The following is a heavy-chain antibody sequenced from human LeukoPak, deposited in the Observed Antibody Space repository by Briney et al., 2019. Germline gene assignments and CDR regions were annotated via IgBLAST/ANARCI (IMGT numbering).Heavy chain of an antibody. CDR3: ARDNPPYYYDSSGYSNEYNWFDP. CDR2: INSDGSST. Sequence: PGGSLRLSCAASGFTFSSYWMHWVRHAPGKGLVWVSRINSDGSSTSYADSVKGRFTISRDNAKNTLYLQMNSLRAEDTAVYYCARDNPPYYYDSSGYSNEYNWFDPWGQGPLVTVSS. D-gene: IGHD3-22*01. V-gene: IGHV3-74*01. J-gene: IGHJ5*02. CDR1: GFTFSSYW.